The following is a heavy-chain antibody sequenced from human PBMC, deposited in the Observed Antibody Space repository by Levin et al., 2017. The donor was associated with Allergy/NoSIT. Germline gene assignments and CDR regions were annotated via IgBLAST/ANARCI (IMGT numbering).Heavy chain of an antibody. CDR2: IWYDGSNK. D-gene: IGHD1-26*01. Sequence: GESLKISCAASGFTFSSYGMHWVRQAPGKGLEWVAVIWYDGSNKYYADSVKGGFTISRDNSKNTLYLQMNSLRAEDTAVYYCARERGSSIDYWGQGTLVTVSS. J-gene: IGHJ4*02. V-gene: IGHV3-33*01. CDR3: ARERGSSIDY. CDR1: GFTFSSYG.